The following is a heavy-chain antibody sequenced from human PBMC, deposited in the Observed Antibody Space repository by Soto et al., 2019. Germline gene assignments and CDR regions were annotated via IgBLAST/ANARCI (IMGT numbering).Heavy chain of an antibody. D-gene: IGHD3-9*01. CDR3: ARVQFLYDILTGYFDY. J-gene: IGHJ4*01. CDR2: IYYSGST. CDR1: GGCISREY. V-gene: IGHV4-59*01. Sequence: PSGTLSLTCTVSGGCISREYRTCIRLPLGKGLEWIGYIYYSGSTNYNPSLKSRVTISVDTSKNQFSLKLSSVTAADTAVYYCARVQFLYDILTGYFDYWGQGTLVTVSS.